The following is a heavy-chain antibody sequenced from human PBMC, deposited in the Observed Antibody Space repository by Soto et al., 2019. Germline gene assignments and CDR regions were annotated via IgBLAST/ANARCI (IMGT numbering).Heavy chain of an antibody. CDR2: VSHDESKK. D-gene: IGHD4-17*01. CDR1: GFTFSSSA. CDR3: ARDGGVTTSDFDS. Sequence: QVHLVESGGGVGQPGRSLRLSCAASGFTFSSSAMHWVRQAPGKGLEWVAVVSHDESKKYYADLVKGRFTISRDNSKNPLYLQMDSLRAEDTAVYYCARDGGVTTSDFDSWGQGTLVTVSS. V-gene: IGHV3-30-3*01. J-gene: IGHJ4*02.